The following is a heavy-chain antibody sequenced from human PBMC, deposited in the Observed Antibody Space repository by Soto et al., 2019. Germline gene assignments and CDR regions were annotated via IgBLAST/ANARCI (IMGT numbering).Heavy chain of an antibody. V-gene: IGHV3-53*01. CDR3: ARDRGLGVDTADLDAFDI. CDR1: GFTVSSNY. D-gene: IGHD5-18*01. CDR2: IYSIGST. J-gene: IGHJ3*02. Sequence: EVQLVESGGGLIQPGGSLRLSCAASGFTVSSNYMSWVRQAPGKGLEWVSLIYSIGSTYYADSVKGRFTMSRDNSKNMLYLQMNRLRAEDTAVYYCARDRGLGVDTADLDAFDIWGQGTMVTVSS.